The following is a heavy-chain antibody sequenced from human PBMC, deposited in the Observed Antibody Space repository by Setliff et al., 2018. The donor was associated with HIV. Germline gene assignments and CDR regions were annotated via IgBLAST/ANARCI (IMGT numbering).Heavy chain of an antibody. CDR1: GGTFGNYG. Sequence: AASVKVSCKASGGTFGNYGVGWVRQAPGQGLEWVGGIVPILNIANYAQEFQGRATITADKSTSTVYMEVRDLKPDDTALYYCARGWSEGTHLFQVEYFQHWGQGPLVTVSS. J-gene: IGHJ1*01. CDR3: ARGWSEGTHLFQVEYFQH. D-gene: IGHD2-8*01. V-gene: IGHV1-69*10. CDR2: IVPILNIA.